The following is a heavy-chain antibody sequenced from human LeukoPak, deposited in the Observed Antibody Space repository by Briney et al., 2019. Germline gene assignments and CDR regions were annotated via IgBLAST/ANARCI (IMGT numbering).Heavy chain of an antibody. V-gene: IGHV3-23*01. CDR3: AKELMGFDY. CDR2: VSGTGITT. Sequence: GGSLRLSCAASGFTFTSYAMSWVRQAPGKGLEWVSSVSGTGITTYYADSVKGRFTVSRDNSKDTVYLQMNSLRGEDTAVYYCAKELMGFDYCGQGSLVTVSS. J-gene: IGHJ4*02. CDR1: GFTFTSYA. D-gene: IGHD2-8*01.